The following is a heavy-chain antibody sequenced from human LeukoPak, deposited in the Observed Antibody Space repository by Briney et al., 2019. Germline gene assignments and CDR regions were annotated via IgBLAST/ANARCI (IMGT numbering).Heavy chain of an antibody. D-gene: IGHD3-3*01. CDR3: ARASITYDFWSGYFFYYYYGMDV. CDR2: MNPNSGNT. Sequence: GASVKVSCKASGYTFTSYDINWVRQATGQGLEWRGWMNPNSGNTGYAQKFQGRVTMTRNTSISTAYMELSSLRSEDTAVYYCARASITYDFWSGYFFYYYYGMDVWGQGTTVTVSS. J-gene: IGHJ6*02. CDR1: GYTFTSYD. V-gene: IGHV1-8*01.